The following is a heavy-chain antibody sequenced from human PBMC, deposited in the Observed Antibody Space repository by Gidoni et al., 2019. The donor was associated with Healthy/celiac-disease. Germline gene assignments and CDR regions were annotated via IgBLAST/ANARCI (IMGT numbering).Heavy chain of an antibody. CDR2: INHSGST. J-gene: IGHJ6*02. CDR1: GESFSGYY. D-gene: IGHD4-4*01. CDR3: ARALYYSNKYYYGMDV. V-gene: IGHV4-34*01. Sequence: TCAVYGESFSGYYWSWIRQPPGKGLEWIGEINHSGSTNYNPSLKSRVTISVDTSKNQFSLKLSSVTAADTAVYYCARALYYSNKYYYGMDVWGQGTTVTVSS.